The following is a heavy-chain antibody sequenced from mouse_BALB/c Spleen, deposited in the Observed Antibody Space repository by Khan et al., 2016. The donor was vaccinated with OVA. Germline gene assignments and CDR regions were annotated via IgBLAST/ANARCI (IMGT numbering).Heavy chain of an antibody. Sequence: VQLKESGPGLVKPSQSLSLTCTVTGYSITSGYGWNLIRQFPGNQLELVGYISYSGSTNYNPSLKSRITITRDTSKNQFFLQLNSVTTEDTATYYCARTARIKYWGQGTTLTVSS. J-gene: IGHJ2*01. CDR1: GYSITSGYG. CDR2: ISYSGST. CDR3: ARTARIKY. D-gene: IGHD1-2*01. V-gene: IGHV3-2*02.